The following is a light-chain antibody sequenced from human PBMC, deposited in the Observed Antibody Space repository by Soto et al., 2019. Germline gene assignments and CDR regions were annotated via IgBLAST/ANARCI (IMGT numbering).Light chain of an antibody. V-gene: IGKV1-6*01. J-gene: IGKJ4*01. CDR3: LQDYSFPLT. CDR1: QGVVYD. Sequence: AIQMTQSPSSLSASVGDRVTITCRASQGVVYDLGWYQQKPGKAPKLLIYTASTLESGVPPRFTGSGSGTDFTLTINNLQPEDFATYYCLQDYSFPLTFGGGTKVESK. CDR2: TAS.